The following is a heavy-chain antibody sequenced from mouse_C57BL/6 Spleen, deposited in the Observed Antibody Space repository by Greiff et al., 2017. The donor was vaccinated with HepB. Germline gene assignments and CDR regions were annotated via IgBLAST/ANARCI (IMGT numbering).Heavy chain of an antibody. CDR2: IDPENGDT. CDR1: GFNIKDDY. D-gene: IGHD2-4*01. CDR3: TTPYDYDDY. V-gene: IGHV14-4*01. J-gene: IGHJ2*01. Sequence: EVQLQQSGAELVRPGASVKLSCTASGFNIKDDYMHWVKQRPEQGLEWIGWIDPENGDTEYASKFQGKATITADTSSNTAYLQLSSLTSEDTAVYYCTTPYDYDDYWGQGTTLTVSS.